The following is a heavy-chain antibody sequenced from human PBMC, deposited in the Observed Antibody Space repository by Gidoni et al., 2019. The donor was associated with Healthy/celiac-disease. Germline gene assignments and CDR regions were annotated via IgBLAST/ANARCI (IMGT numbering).Heavy chain of an antibody. J-gene: IGHJ4*02. V-gene: IGHV3-9*01. D-gene: IGHD6-19*01. CDR3: AKRGSGWERGLDY. CDR1: GFTFDDYA. Sequence: EVQLVESGGGLVQPGRSLRLSCAASGFTFDDYAMHWVRQSPGKGLGWVSGISWNSGSIGYADSVKGRFTISRDNAKNSLYLQMNSLIAEDTALYYCAKRGSGWERGLDYWGQGTLVTVSS. CDR2: ISWNSGSI.